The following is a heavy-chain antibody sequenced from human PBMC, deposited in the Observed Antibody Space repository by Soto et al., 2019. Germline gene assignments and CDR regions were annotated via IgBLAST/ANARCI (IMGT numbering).Heavy chain of an antibody. D-gene: IGHD1-26*01. CDR2: ISYDGSNK. CDR1: GFTFSSYG. Sequence: QVQLVESGGGVVQPGRSLRLSCAASGFTFSSYGMHWVRQAPGKGLEWVAVISYDGSNKYYADSVKGRLTISRDNSKNTLYLQMNSLRAEDTAVYYCAKIGMGGVGATDFWGQGTLVTVSS. J-gene: IGHJ4*02. CDR3: AKIGMGGVGATDF. V-gene: IGHV3-30*18.